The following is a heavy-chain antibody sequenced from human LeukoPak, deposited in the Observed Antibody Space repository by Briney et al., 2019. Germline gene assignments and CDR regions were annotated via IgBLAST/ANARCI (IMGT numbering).Heavy chain of an antibody. J-gene: IGHJ4*02. CDR1: GGSISSGGYY. CDR2: IYHSGST. D-gene: IGHD6-13*01. V-gene: IGHV4-30-2*01. CDR3: ARANSSSWWGDYFDY. Sequence: PSETLSLTRTVSGGSISSGGYYWSWIRQPPGKGLEWIGYIYHSGSTYYNPSLKSRVTISVDRSKNQFSLKLSSVTAADTAVYYCARANSSSWWGDYFDYWGQGTLVTVSS.